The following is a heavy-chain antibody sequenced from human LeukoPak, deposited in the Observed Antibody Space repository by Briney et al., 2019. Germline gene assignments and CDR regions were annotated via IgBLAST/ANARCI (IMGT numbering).Heavy chain of an antibody. Sequence: PSETLSLTCTVSGGSISSGGYYWSWIRQHPGKGLEWIGYIYYSRSTYYNPSLKSRVTLSLDTSKNQFSLKLSSVTATDTAVYYCARGWSSYCSSTSCPREHYGMDVWGQGTTVTVSS. V-gene: IGHV4-31*03. J-gene: IGHJ6*02. D-gene: IGHD2-2*01. CDR2: IYYSRST. CDR3: ARGWSSYCSSTSCPREHYGMDV. CDR1: GGSISSGGYY.